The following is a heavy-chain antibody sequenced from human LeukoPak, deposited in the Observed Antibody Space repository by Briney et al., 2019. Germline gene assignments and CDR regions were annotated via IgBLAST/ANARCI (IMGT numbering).Heavy chain of an antibody. D-gene: IGHD4-17*01. V-gene: IGHV3-48*03. CDR3: ARVDYGDYSSGI. CDR2: ISSSGSTI. J-gene: IGHJ3*02. Sequence: GGSLRLSCAASGFTFSSYEINWVRQAPGKGLEWVSYISSSGSTIYYADSVKGRFTISRDNAKNSLYLQMNILRAEDTAVYYCARVDYGDYSSGIWGQGTMVTVSS. CDR1: GFTFSSYE.